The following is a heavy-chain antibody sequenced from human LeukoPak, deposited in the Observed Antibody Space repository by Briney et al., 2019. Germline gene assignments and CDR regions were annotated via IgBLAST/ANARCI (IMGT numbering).Heavy chain of an antibody. CDR1: GYTFTSYG. CDR3: ARGPPFLPVTRPWWYLDL. V-gene: IGHV1-18*01. CDR2: ISAYNGNT. J-gene: IGHJ2*01. D-gene: IGHD2/OR15-2a*01. Sequence: ASVKVSCKASGYTFTSYGISWVRQAPGQGLEWMGWISAYNGNTNYAQKLQGRVTMTTDTSTSTAYMELRSLRSDDTAVYYCARGPPFLPVTRPWWYLDLWGRGTLVTVSS.